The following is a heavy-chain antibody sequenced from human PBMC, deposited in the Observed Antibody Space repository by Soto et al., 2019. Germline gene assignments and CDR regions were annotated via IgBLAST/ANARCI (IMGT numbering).Heavy chain of an antibody. CDR3: ARAVMSSSGYLFDY. J-gene: IGHJ4*02. V-gene: IGHV3-48*02. CDR1: GFTFSSYS. Sequence: GGSLRLSCTASGFTFSSYSMNWVRQAPGMGLEWVSYISSSSSTIYYADSVKGRFTISRDNAKNSLYLQMNSLRDEDTAVYYCARAVMSSSGYLFDYWGQGTLVTVSS. CDR2: ISSSSSTI. D-gene: IGHD3-22*01.